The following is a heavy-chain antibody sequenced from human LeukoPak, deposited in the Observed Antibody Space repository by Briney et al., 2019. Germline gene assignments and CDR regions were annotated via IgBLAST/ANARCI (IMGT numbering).Heavy chain of an antibody. CDR2: ISGSGDST. CDR1: GSTFSSYA. CDR3: AKTRPLDSSSWSHGDY. Sequence: PGGSLRLSCAASGSTFSSYAMSWVRQAPGKGLEWVSAISGSGDSTNYGDSVKGRFTISRDNSKNTLYLQMNSLRAEDTAVYYCAKTRPLDSSSWSHGDYWGQGTLVTVSS. V-gene: IGHV3-23*01. D-gene: IGHD6-13*01. J-gene: IGHJ4*02.